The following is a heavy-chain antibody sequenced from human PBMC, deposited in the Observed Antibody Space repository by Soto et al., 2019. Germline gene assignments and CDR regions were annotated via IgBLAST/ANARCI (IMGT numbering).Heavy chain of an antibody. CDR2: ISAYNGNT. Sequence: QVQLVQSGAEVKKPGASVKVSCKASGYTFTSYGISWVRQAPGQGLEWMGWISAYNGNTNYAQKLQGRDTMTTDTSTNTPKMELRSLRTDDTAVYYFSREDYYRSGPWYCGEGTLGTVSS. CDR1: GYTFTSYG. V-gene: IGHV1-18*01. D-gene: IGHD3-10*01. CDR3: SREDYYRSGPWY. J-gene: IGHJ4*02.